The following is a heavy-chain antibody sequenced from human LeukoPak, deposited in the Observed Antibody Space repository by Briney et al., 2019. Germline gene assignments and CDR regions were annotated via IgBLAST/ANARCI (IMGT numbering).Heavy chain of an antibody. Sequence: GGSLRLSCAASGFTFSSYAMHWVRQAPGKGLEWVAVISYDGSNKYYADSVKGRFTISRDNSKNTLYLQMNSLRAEDTAVYYCARGEMATILYYFDYWGQGTLVTVSS. CDR1: GFTFSSYA. D-gene: IGHD5-24*01. J-gene: IGHJ4*02. V-gene: IGHV3-30-3*01. CDR2: ISYDGSNK. CDR3: ARGEMATILYYFDY.